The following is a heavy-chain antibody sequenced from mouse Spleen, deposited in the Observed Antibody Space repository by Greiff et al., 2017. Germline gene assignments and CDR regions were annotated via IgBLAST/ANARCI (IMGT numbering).Heavy chain of an antibody. CDR3: AKKRDYYGSRHAMDY. D-gene: IGHD1-1*01. CDR2: IWRGGST. J-gene: IGHJ4*01. CDR1: GFSLTSYG. V-gene: IGHV2-5*01. Sequence: QVQLKQSGPGLVQPSQSLSITCTVSGFSLTSYGVHWVRQSPGKGLEWLGVIWRGGSTDYNAAFMSRLSITKDNSKSQVFFKMNSLQADDTAIYYCAKKRDYYGSRHAMDYWGQGTSVTVSS.